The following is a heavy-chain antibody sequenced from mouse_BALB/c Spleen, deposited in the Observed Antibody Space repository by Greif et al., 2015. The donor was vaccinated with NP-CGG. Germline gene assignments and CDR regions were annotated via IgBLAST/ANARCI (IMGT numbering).Heavy chain of an antibody. CDR1: GYTFTSCT. V-gene: IGHV1-4*01. Sequence: QVQLQQSGAELARPGASVKMSCKASGYTFTSCTMHWVKQRPGQGLEWIGYINPSSGYTNYNQKFKDKATLTADKSSSXAYMQLSSLTSEDSAVYYCARWDGAYWGQGTLVTVSA. D-gene: IGHD4-1*01. CDR2: INPSSGYT. CDR3: ARWDGAY. J-gene: IGHJ3*01.